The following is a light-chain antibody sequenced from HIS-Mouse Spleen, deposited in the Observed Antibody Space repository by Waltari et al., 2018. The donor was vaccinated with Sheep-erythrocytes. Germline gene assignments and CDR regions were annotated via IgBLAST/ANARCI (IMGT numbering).Light chain of an antibody. CDR1: DVGGYNY. CDR3: QQRRGFT. V-gene: IGKV3-11*01. Sequence: PASVSGSPGQSITISCTGTSSDVGGYNYVSWYQQKPGQAPRLLIYDASNRATGIPARFSGSGSGTDFTLTISSLEPEDFAVYYCQQRRGFTFGPGTKVDIK. CDR2: DAS. J-gene: IGKJ3*01.